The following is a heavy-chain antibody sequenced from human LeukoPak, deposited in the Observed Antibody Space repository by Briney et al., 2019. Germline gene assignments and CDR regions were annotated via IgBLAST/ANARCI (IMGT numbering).Heavy chain of an antibody. CDR1: GFTFDEYA. D-gene: IGHD5-18*01. CDR2: ISYGSDTI. J-gene: IGHJ4*02. Sequence: PGGSLRLSCAASGFTFDEYAMHWVRQAPGKGLEWVSGISYGSDTIGYVDSVKGRFTISRDNAKNSLYLQMNSLRTDDTALYYCAKGRGYNYGYIFGYFDYWGQGTLVTVSS. CDR3: AKGRGYNYGYIFGYFDY. V-gene: IGHV3-9*01.